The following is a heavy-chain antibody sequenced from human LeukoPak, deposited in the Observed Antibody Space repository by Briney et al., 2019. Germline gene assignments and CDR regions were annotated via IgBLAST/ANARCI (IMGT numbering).Heavy chain of an antibody. CDR3: ARSVSSSSWYSY. V-gene: IGHV3-74*01. D-gene: IGHD6-13*01. Sequence: GGSLRLSCAATGFTFSSYWMHWVRQAPGKGLVWVSRINSDGSSTSYADSVKGRFTISRDNAKNTLYLQMNSLRAEDTAVYYCARSVSSSSWYSYWGQGTLVTVSS. CDR2: INSDGSST. J-gene: IGHJ4*02. CDR1: GFTFSSYW.